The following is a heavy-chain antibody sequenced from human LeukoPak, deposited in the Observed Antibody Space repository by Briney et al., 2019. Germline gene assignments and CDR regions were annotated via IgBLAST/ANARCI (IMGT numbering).Heavy chain of an antibody. Sequence: PSETLSLTCAVYGGSFSGYYWSWIRQPPGKGLEWIGYIYYSGSTNYNPSLKSRVTISVDTSKYQFSLKLSSVTAADTAVYYCARGEPYYDYVWGSYRRTPYFDYWGQGTLVTVSS. CDR1: GGSFSGYY. J-gene: IGHJ4*02. D-gene: IGHD3-16*02. V-gene: IGHV4-59*01. CDR2: IYYSGST. CDR3: ARGEPYYDYVWGSYRRTPYFDY.